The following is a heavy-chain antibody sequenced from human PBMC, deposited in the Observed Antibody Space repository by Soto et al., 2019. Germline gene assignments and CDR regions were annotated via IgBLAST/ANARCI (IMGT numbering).Heavy chain of an antibody. CDR2: IYPGDSDT. CDR3: ARHLVGDDSSAPWAFDI. J-gene: IGHJ3*02. D-gene: IGHD3-22*01. Sequence: GESVNISCKGSGYSFTRYWIVWVLQMPGKGLEWMGIIYPGDSDTRYSPSFQGQVTISADKSISTAYLQWSSLKASDTAMYYCARHLVGDDSSAPWAFDIWGQGTLVTVSS. CDR1: GYSFTRYW. V-gene: IGHV5-51*01.